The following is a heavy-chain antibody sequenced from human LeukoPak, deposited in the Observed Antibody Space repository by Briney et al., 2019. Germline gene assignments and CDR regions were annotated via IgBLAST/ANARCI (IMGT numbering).Heavy chain of an antibody. V-gene: IGHV3-7*01. CDR1: GFAFSSYW. CDR2: IKQDGSEK. Sequence: PGGSLRLSCAASGFAFSSYWMSWVRQAPGKGLEWVANIKQDGSEKYYVDSVKGRFTISRDNAKNSLYLQMNSLRAEDTAVYYCAREGSQWLQGYWGQGTLVTVSS. J-gene: IGHJ4*02. D-gene: IGHD5-12*01. CDR3: AREGSQWLQGY.